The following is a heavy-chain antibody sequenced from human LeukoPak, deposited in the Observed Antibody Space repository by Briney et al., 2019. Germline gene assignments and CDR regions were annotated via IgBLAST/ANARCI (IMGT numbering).Heavy chain of an antibody. V-gene: IGHV3-7*01. CDR2: IKQDGSEK. Sequence: PGGSLRLSCAAPGFTFSNYWMNWVRQAPGKGLEWVAKIKQDGSEKHYVDSVKGRFTISRDNANNSLYLQMSSLRAEDTAIYFCARLGDDYWGQGILVTVSS. CDR3: ARLGDDY. D-gene: IGHD2-21*01. CDR1: GFTFSNYW. J-gene: IGHJ4*02.